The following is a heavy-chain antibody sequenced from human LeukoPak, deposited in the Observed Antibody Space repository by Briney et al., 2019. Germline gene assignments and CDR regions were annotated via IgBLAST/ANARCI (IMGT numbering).Heavy chain of an antibody. J-gene: IGHJ5*02. CDR3: ARIDYGDYSNWFDP. CDR2: IIPIFGTA. CDR1: GGTFSSYA. Sequence: SVKVSCKASGGTFSSYAISWVRQAPGQGLEWMGGIIPIFGTANYAQKFQGRVTITADESTSTAYMELSSLRSEDTAVYYCARIDYGDYSNWFDPWGQGTLVTVSS. D-gene: IGHD4-17*01. V-gene: IGHV1-69*01.